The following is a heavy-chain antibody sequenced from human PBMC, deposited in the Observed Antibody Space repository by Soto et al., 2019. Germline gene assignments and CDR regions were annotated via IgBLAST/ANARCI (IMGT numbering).Heavy chain of an antibody. D-gene: IGHD6-13*01. Sequence: QVQLVQSGAEVKKPGASVKVSCKASGYTFTGYYMHWVRQAPGQGLEWMGWINPNSGGTTYAQKFQGRVTMTRETSISTAYMELSRLRSDDTAVYYCARVMYSSSSSFDYWGQGTLVTASS. J-gene: IGHJ4*02. V-gene: IGHV1-2*02. CDR3: ARVMYSSSSSFDY. CDR1: GYTFTGYY. CDR2: INPNSGGT.